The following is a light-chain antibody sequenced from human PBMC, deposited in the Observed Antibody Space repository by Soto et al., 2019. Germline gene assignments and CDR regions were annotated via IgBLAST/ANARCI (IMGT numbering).Light chain of an antibody. CDR3: AAWDVSLNGFWV. V-gene: IGLV1-44*01. J-gene: IGLJ7*01. Sequence: QSVLTQPPSASGTPGQRVTISCSGSSSNIGSNTVNWYQQLPGTAPKLLIYSNNQRPSGVPDRFSGSKSGTSASLAISGLQSEDEADYYCAAWDVSLNGFWVFGGGTQLTVL. CDR1: SSNIGSNT. CDR2: SNN.